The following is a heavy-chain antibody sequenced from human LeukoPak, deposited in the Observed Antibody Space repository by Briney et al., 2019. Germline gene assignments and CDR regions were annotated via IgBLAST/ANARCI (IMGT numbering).Heavy chain of an antibody. V-gene: IGHV1-2*02. CDR3: ARGPYSGSYYYFDY. D-gene: IGHD1-26*01. CDR2: INPNSGGT. CDR1: GYTFTGYY. J-gene: IGHJ4*02. Sequence: ASVKVSCKASGYTFTGYYMHWVRQAPGQGLEWMGWINPNSGGTNYAQKFQGGVTMTRDTSISTAYMELSRLRSDDTAVYYCARGPYSGSYYYFDYWGQGTLVTVSS.